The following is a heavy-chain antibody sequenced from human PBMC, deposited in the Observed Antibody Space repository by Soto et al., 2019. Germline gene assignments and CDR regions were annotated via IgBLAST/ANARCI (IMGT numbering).Heavy chain of an antibody. Sequence: ASVKVSCKASGYTFTSYYMHWVRQAPGQGLEWMGIINPSGGSTSYAQKFQGRVTMTRDTSTSTVYMELSSLRSEDTAVYYCARAWGSDSSGYYYGMDVWGQGTTVTVS. V-gene: IGHV1-46*01. CDR2: INPSGGST. D-gene: IGHD3-22*01. J-gene: IGHJ6*02. CDR1: GYTFTSYY. CDR3: ARAWGSDSSGYYYGMDV.